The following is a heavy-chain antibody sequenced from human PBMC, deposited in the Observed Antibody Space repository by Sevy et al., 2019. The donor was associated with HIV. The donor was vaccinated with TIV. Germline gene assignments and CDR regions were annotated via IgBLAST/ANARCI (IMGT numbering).Heavy chain of an antibody. CDR2: IKQDESET. CDR3: AREVGGFNWRPYYFDS. J-gene: IGHJ4*02. CDR1: GFTFTDYW. D-gene: IGHD3-3*01. V-gene: IGHV3-7*01. Sequence: GGSLRLSCAASGFTFTDYWMSWVRQTPGKGLEWVATIKQDESETYYVDSVKGRFAISRDNDKNSVSLQMNGLRVEDAALYYCAREVGGFNWRPYYFDSWGQGTLVTVSS.